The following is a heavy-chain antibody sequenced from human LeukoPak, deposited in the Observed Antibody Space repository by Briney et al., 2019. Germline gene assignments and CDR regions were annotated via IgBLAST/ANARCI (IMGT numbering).Heavy chain of an antibody. D-gene: IGHD1-26*01. J-gene: IGHJ6*02. CDR3: ARVDISGRGGDYYYYGMDV. CDR1: GNSFTDYW. CDR2: IYPDDSDT. Sequence: RESLKISCQGSGNSFTDYWVAWVRQMPGKGLEYMGVIYPDDSDTRYSPSFQGQVNISADKSITTVYLQWSSLKASDTAMYYCARVDISGRGGDYYYYGMDVWGQGTTVTVSS. V-gene: IGHV5-51*01.